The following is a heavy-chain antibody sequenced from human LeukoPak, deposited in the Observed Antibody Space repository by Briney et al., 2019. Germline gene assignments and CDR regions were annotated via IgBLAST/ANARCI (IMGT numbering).Heavy chain of an antibody. CDR3: ARDQLNVD. V-gene: IGHV3-7*01. D-gene: IGHD1-1*01. J-gene: IGHJ4*02. Sequence: PGGSLRLSCAASGFTFSSYAMSWVRQAPGKGLEWVANIKQDGSEKYYVDSVKGRFTISRDNAKNSLYLQMNSLRAEDTAVYYCARDQLNVDWGQGTLVTVSS. CDR1: GFTFSSYA. CDR2: IKQDGSEK.